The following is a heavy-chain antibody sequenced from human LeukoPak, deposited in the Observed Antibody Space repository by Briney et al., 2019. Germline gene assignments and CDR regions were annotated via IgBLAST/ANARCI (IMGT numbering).Heavy chain of an antibody. CDR1: GYTFTSCA. V-gene: IGHV7-4-1*02. D-gene: IGHD3-9*01. CDR3: ARRGEGGLRYFDWLNYFDY. CDR2: INTNTGNP. Sequence: GASVKVSCKASGYTFTSCAMNWVRQAPGQGLEWMGWINTNTGNPTYAQGFTGRFVFSLDTSVSTAYLPISSLKAEDTAVYYCARRGEGGLRYFDWLNYFDYWGQGTLVTVSS. J-gene: IGHJ4*02.